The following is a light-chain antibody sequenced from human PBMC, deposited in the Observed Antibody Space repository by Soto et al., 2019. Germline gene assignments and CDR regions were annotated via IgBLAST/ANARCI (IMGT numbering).Light chain of an antibody. Sequence: ITKSPATLSVSPGERATLSCRASQSVSGNLAWYQQKPGQAPRLLIYGASTRATGIPDRISGSGSGTEFSLTINSLQSEDFAVYYCHQYNNWPLTFGQGTRLEIK. CDR3: HQYNNWPLT. CDR2: GAS. J-gene: IGKJ5*01. V-gene: IGKV3D-15*01. CDR1: QSVSGN.